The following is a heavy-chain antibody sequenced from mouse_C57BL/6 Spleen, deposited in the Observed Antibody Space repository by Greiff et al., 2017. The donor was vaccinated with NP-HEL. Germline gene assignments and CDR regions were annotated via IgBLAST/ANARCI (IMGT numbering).Heavy chain of an antibody. J-gene: IGHJ1*03. CDR2: INPYNGGT. V-gene: IGHV1-19*01. Sequence: EVKVVESGPVLVKPGASVKMSCKASGYTFTDYYMNWVKQSHGKSLEWIGVINPYNGGTSYNQKFKGKATLTVDKSSSTAYMELNSLTSEDSAVYYCARGGTGTGYFDVWGTGTTVTVSS. CDR3: ARGGTGTGYFDV. D-gene: IGHD4-1*01. CDR1: GYTFTDYY.